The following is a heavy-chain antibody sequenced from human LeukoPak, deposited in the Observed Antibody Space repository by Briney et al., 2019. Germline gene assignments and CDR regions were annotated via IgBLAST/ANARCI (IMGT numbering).Heavy chain of an antibody. CDR2: IIPILGIA. CDR3: ARLGYSSGWYSGIDY. D-gene: IGHD6-19*01. CDR1: GGTFSSYA. V-gene: IGHV1-69*04. Sequence: SLKDSCKASGGTFSSYAISWVRQAPGQGLWWRGRIIPILGIANYAQKFQGRFTITADKPTSTAYMELSSLRSEDTALYCCARLGYSSGWYSGIDYWGQGTLVTVSS. J-gene: IGHJ4*02.